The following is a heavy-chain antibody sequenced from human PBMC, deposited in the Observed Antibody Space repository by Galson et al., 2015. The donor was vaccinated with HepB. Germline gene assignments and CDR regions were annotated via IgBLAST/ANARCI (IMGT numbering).Heavy chain of an antibody. D-gene: IGHD2-2*02. Sequence: SLRLSCAASGFSFSSYAMTWVRQAPGKGLEWVSSISGNGGDTKYGASVKGRFTIFRDKAKSTLYLQMNGLRAEDTAVYYCAKGDVWGPAAINYGLHVWGQGTTVTVSS. CDR2: ISGNGGDT. CDR3: AKGDVWGPAAINYGLHV. J-gene: IGHJ6*02. V-gene: IGHV3-23*01. CDR1: GFSFSSYA.